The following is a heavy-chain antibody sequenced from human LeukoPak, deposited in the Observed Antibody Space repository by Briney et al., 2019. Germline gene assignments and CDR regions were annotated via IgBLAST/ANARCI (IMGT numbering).Heavy chain of an antibody. V-gene: IGHV4-59*01. Sequence: SETLSLTCIASGGSISSYYWSWVRQPPGKGLEWIGYIHYSGSSNYNPSLKSRVTISVDTSKNQFSLRLSSVTAADTAVYYCARDRLDFYYYYGMDVWGQGTTVTVSS. CDR3: ARDRLDFYYYYGMDV. CDR2: IHYSGSS. D-gene: IGHD6-25*01. J-gene: IGHJ6*02. CDR1: GGSISSYY.